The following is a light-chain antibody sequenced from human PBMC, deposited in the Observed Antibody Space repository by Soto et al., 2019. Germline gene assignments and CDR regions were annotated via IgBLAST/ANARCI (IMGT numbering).Light chain of an antibody. CDR1: SGHSSYA. V-gene: IGLV4-69*01. CDR3: QTWGTGILV. Sequence: QSVLTQSPSASVSLGASVKLTCTLSSGHSSYAIAWHQQQPEKGPRFLMKLNSDGSHNKGDGIPDRFSGSSSGAERHLTISSPQSEDEADYYCQTWGTGILVFGGGTTLTVL. CDR2: LNSDGSH. J-gene: IGLJ2*01.